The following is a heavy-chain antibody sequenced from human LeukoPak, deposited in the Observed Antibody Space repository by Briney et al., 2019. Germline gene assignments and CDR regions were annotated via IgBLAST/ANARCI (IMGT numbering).Heavy chain of an antibody. CDR3: ARRSGYSYFQH. Sequence: PSETLSLTCIVSGGSTSGGNYYWSWIRQPPGKGLEWIGEINHSGSTNYNPSLKSRVTISVDTSKNQFSLKLSSVTAADTAVYYCARRSGYSYFQHWGQGTLVTVSS. CDR1: GGSTSGGNYY. V-gene: IGHV4-34*01. D-gene: IGHD3-3*01. J-gene: IGHJ1*01. CDR2: INHSGST.